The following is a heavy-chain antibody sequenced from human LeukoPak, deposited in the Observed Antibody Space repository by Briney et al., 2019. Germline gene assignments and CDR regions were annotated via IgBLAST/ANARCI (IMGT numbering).Heavy chain of an antibody. CDR3: AREGTPYYYGSGSIDY. J-gene: IGHJ4*02. D-gene: IGHD3-10*01. CDR1: GFTFSSYS. CDR2: ISSSSSYI. Sequence: PGGSLRLSCAASGFTFSSYSMNWVRQAPGKGLEWVSSISSSSSYIYYADSVKGRFTISRDNAKNSLYLQMNSLRAEDTAVYYCAREGTPYYYGSGSIDYWGQGTLVTVSS. V-gene: IGHV3-21*01.